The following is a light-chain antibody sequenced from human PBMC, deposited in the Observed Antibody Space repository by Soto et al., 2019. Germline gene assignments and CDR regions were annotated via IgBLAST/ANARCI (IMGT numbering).Light chain of an antibody. V-gene: IGLV2-8*01. J-gene: IGLJ1*01. Sequence: LTQPPSASGSPGQSVTISCTGTSSDVGGYDYVSWYQQHPGKAPKLMIYEVSKRPSGVPDRFSGSKSGNTASLTVSGLQAEDEADYYCSSYAGSSTYDFGTGTKVTVL. CDR2: EVS. CDR3: SSYAGSSTYD. CDR1: SSDVGGYDY.